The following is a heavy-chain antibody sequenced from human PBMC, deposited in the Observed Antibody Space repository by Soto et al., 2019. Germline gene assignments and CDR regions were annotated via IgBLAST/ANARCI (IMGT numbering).Heavy chain of an antibody. CDR3: ARQIDIVVVPAAINDS. Sequence: GGSLRLSCAASGFTFSSYAMSWVRQAPGKGLEWGSAISGSGGSTYYADSVKGRFTISIDNSKNTLYLQMNSLRAEDTAVYYCARQIDIVVVPAAINDSWGQGTLVTVSS. V-gene: IGHV3-23*01. CDR2: ISGSGGST. D-gene: IGHD2-2*02. J-gene: IGHJ5*01. CDR1: GFTFSSYA.